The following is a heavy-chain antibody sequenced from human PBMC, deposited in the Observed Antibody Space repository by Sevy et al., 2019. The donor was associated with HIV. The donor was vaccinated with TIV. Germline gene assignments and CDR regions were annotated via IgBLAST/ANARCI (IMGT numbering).Heavy chain of an antibody. V-gene: IGHV3-7*01. CDR3: ARGVTTVTPFDY. Sequence: GGSLRLSCTASGFTFSDYWMSWVSQAPGKGLEWVANIKQDGSDKHYVDSVKGRFTISRDNAKNSLYLQMNSLRAGDTAVYYCARGVTTVTPFDYWGQGTLVTVSS. CDR2: IKQDGSDK. J-gene: IGHJ4*02. CDR1: GFTFSDYW. D-gene: IGHD4-17*01.